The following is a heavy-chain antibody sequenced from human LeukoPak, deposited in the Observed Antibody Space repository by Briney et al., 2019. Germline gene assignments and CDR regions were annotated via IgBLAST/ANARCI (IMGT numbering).Heavy chain of an antibody. V-gene: IGHV1-18*01. J-gene: IGHJ4*02. CDR1: GYTFTSYG. Sequence: ASVKVSCKASGYTFTSYGFSWVRQAPGQGLEWMGWISAYNGNTNDAQKLQGRVTMTTDTSTSTAYMELRSLRSDDTAVYYCARDITYYYDSSGAPHFDYWGQGTLVTVSS. CDR2: ISAYNGNT. CDR3: ARDITYYYDSSGAPHFDY. D-gene: IGHD3-22*01.